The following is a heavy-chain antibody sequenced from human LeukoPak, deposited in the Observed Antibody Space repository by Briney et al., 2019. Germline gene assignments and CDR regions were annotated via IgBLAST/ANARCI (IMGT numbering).Heavy chain of an antibody. J-gene: IGHJ4*02. CDR1: GGTFSSYA. CDR3: ARGALYYGSSGYDGPYFDY. CDR2: IIPILGIA. Sequence: SVKVSCKASGGTFSSYAISWVRQAPGQGLEWMGRIIPILGIANYAQKFQGRVTITADKSTSTAYMELSSLRSEDTAVYYCARGALYYGSSGYDGPYFDYWGQGTLVTVSS. D-gene: IGHD3-22*01. V-gene: IGHV1-69*04.